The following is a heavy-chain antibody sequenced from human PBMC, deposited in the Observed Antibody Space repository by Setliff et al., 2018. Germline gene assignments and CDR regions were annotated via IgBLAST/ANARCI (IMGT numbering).Heavy chain of an antibody. CDR2: ISSSSTYI. Sequence: PGGSLRLSCAASGFNFNIYTINWVRRAPGKGLQWVSSISSSSTYIQYVEPVKGRFTISRDNAAKSVSLQMNSLRAEDTGVYFCVRERDPLKSSYDGLDRWGQGTQVTVS. J-gene: IGHJ5*02. V-gene: IGHV3-21*01. D-gene: IGHD2-2*01. CDR3: VRERDPLKSSYDGLDR. CDR1: GFNFNIYT.